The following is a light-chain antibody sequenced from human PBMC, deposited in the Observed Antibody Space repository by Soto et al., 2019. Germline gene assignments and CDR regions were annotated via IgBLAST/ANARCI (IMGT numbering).Light chain of an antibody. CDR1: QSILSSSHNKNY. Sequence: DIVMTQSPDSLTVSLVERATINCKSSQSILSSSHNKNYLVWYQQKPGQPHKVLINWASTREYGVPDRFRGSGSGADFTLTISSLHAEDGAVYYCEKSYCTPPTFVGGPKLEI. J-gene: IGKJ4*01. CDR3: EKSYCTPPT. V-gene: IGKV4-1*01. CDR2: WAS.